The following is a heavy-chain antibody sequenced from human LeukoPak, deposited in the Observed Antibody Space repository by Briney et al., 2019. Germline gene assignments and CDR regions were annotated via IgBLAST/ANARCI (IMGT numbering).Heavy chain of an antibody. V-gene: IGHV4-39*07. CDR1: GGSLSSGSYY. CDR2: VHYSGGT. Sequence: PSETLSLTCTVSGGSLSSGSYYWGWIRQPPGKGLEWIGSVHYSGGTYYNPSLRSRVTMSVDTSNNQFSLKLSSVTAADTAVYYCARLPTFDYWGQGTLVTVSS. J-gene: IGHJ4*02. CDR3: ARLPTFDY.